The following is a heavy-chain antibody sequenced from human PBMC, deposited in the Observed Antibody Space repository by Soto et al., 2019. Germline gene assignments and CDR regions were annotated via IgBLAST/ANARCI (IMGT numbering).Heavy chain of an antibody. D-gene: IGHD2-2*01. CDR1: GGSIRDDRYY. CDR2: IYYSGTS. CDR3: ARLHCDSPNCVPLDP. J-gene: IGHJ5*02. V-gene: IGHV4-39*01. Sequence: QLQLQESGPGLVKPSETLSLTCTVSGGSIRDDRYYWGWIRQPPGKGLEWIGSIYYSGTSSYNPSLKSRVTMSVDTSKKRLSLRLSSVTAADTAVYYCARLHCDSPNCVPLDPWGQGNLVIVSS.